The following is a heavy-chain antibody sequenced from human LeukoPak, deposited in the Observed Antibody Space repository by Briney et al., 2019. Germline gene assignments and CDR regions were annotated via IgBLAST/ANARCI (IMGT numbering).Heavy chain of an antibody. D-gene: IGHD6-19*01. CDR1: GVSVSSGSYY. V-gene: IGHV4-61*01. Sequence: SETLSLTCTVSGVSVSSGSYYWSWIRQPPGKRLEWIGYIYYSGSTNYNPSLKSRVTISVDTSKNQFSLKLSSVTAADTAVYYCARVGLSGPIRYYYGMDVWSQGTTVTVSS. J-gene: IGHJ6*02. CDR2: IYYSGST. CDR3: ARVGLSGPIRYYYGMDV.